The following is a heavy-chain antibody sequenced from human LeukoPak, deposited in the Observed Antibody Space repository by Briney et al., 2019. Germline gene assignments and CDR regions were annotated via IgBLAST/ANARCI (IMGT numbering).Heavy chain of an antibody. Sequence: GGSLRLSCAASGFAFSTYSMNWVRQAPGKGLEWVSYITSTSATKYYADSVKGRFTVSRDNAKSSLFLQMNSLRDEDTAVYYCVRDGGGLDCWGQGTLVTVSP. CDR1: GFAFSTYS. CDR3: VRDGGGLDC. D-gene: IGHD3-16*01. V-gene: IGHV3-48*02. CDR2: ITSTSATK. J-gene: IGHJ4*02.